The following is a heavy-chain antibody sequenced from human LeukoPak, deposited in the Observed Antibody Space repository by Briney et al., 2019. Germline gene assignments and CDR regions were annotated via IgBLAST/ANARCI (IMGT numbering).Heavy chain of an antibody. D-gene: IGHD2-8*02. Sequence: PGGSLRLSCAASGFRFSSYGMHWVRQAPGKGPEWVAVISYDGTNIQYADSVKGRFTISRDNSKNTLYLQMDSLRAEDTAVYYCAREKYCTVSGCLHGRFYFNLWGQGSLVTVSS. CDR1: GFRFSSYG. CDR2: ISYDGTNI. J-gene: IGHJ4*02. V-gene: IGHV3-30*03. CDR3: AREKYCTVSGCLHGRFYFNL.